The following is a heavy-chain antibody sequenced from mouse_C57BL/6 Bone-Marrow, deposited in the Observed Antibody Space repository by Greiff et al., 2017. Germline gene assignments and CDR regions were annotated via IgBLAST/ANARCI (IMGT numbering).Heavy chain of an antibody. CDR1: GYTFTSYW. J-gene: IGHJ2*01. CDR3: TGAITTVVATNY. D-gene: IGHD1-1*01. V-gene: IGHV1-5*01. Sequence: EVKVVESGTVLARPGASVKMSCKTSGYTFTSYWMHWVKQRPGQGLEWIGAIYPGNSDTSYNQKFKGKAKLTAVTSASTAYMELSSLTNEDSAVYYCTGAITTVVATNYWGQGTTLTVSS. CDR2: IYPGNSDT.